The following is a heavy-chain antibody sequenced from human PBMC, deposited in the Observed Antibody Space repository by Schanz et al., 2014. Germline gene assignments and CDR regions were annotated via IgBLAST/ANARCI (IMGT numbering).Heavy chain of an antibody. Sequence: QVQLQQWGAGLLKPSETLSLTCAVYGGSLSGYFWSWIRQPPGKGLEWIGDIGHSGNTKDNPSLKRRVPMSVEPSKTQFSLNLSSVTAADTAVYYCARGRQQLGSFDYWGPGTLVSVSS. V-gene: IGHV4-34*01. D-gene: IGHD6-13*01. CDR1: GGSLSGYF. J-gene: IGHJ4*02. CDR2: IGHSGNT. CDR3: ARGRQQLGSFDY.